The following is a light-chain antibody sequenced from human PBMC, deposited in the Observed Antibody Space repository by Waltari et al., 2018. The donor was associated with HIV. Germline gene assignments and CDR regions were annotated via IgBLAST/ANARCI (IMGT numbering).Light chain of an antibody. CDR1: HSVLSSSNNQNY. J-gene: IGKJ4*02. Sequence: DIVMTQSPDSLVVSLGVWATINWKSSHSVLSSSNNQNYLFWYQQKSAQTPKLLISWASTRAPGVPDRFTGRGAEADFSLTISSLHGEDVAVYCCQQCYDVPLKFGAGTKVEIK. CDR3: QQCYDVPLK. V-gene: IGKV4-1*01. CDR2: WAS.